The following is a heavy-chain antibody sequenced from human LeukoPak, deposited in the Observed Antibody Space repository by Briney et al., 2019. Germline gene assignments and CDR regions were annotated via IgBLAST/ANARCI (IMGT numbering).Heavy chain of an antibody. Sequence: GGSLRLSCAASGFTFSSYAMSWVRQAPGKGLEWVANIKQDGSEKYYVDSVKGRFTISRDNAKNSLYLQMNSLRAEDTAVYYCARGGYDYCSHWGQGTLVTVSS. CDR2: IKQDGSEK. V-gene: IGHV3-7*01. J-gene: IGHJ4*02. D-gene: IGHD5-12*01. CDR3: ARGGYDYCSH. CDR1: GFTFSSYA.